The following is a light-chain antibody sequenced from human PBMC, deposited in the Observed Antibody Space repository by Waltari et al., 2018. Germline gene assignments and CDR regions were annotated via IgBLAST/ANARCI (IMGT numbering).Light chain of an antibody. Sequence: EIVLTQSPATLSLSPGERATLSCRASQSIRTYLAWYQHRPGQAPRLLIYDASNRATDIPARFSGSGSGTDFTLTISSLQPEDFAVYYCQERSNWPGGAFGGGTTVE. CDR2: DAS. J-gene: IGKJ4*01. CDR3: QERSNWPGGA. CDR1: QSIRTY. V-gene: IGKV3-11*01.